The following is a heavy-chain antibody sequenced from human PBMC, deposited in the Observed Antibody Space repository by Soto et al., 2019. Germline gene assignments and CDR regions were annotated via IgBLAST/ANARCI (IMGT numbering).Heavy chain of an antibody. V-gene: IGHV3-30*18. Sequence: SGGSLRLSCAASGFTFSTYGMHWVRQAPGKGLEWMAVISYDGSNKYYADSVKGRFTISRDNSKNTLYLQMNSLRPEDTAVYYCAKGGATTWTDFWGQGTLVTVSS. D-gene: IGHD1-26*01. J-gene: IGHJ4*02. CDR1: GFTFSTYG. CDR2: ISYDGSNK. CDR3: AKGGATTWTDF.